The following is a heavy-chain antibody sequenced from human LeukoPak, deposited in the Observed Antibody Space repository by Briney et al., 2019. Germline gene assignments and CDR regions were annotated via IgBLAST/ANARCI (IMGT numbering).Heavy chain of an antibody. J-gene: IGHJ4*03. CDR1: GYSISSGYY. CDR3: ARDRGNWNYLGYFDY. Sequence: PSETLSLTCAVSGYSISSGYYWGWIRQPPGKGLEWIGSIYHSGSTYYNPSLKSRVTISVDTSKNQFSLKLSSVTAADTAVYYCARDRGNWNYLGYFDYWGQGTLVTVSS. V-gene: IGHV4-38-2*02. D-gene: IGHD1-7*01. CDR2: IYHSGST.